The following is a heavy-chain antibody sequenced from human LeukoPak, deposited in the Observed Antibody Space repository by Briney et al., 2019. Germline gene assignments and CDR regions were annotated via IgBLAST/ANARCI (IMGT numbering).Heavy chain of an antibody. CDR3: AKYSSGYYYVSSEDYFDY. Sequence: TGGSLRLSCAASGFTFSSYTMSWVRQAPGKGLDWVSDISGSGGSTYYADSVKGRFTISRDNSKKTLYLQMNSLRAEDTAIYYCAKYSSGYYYVSSEDYFDYWGQGTLVTVSS. D-gene: IGHD3-22*01. V-gene: IGHV3-23*01. CDR2: ISGSGGST. J-gene: IGHJ4*02. CDR1: GFTFSSYT.